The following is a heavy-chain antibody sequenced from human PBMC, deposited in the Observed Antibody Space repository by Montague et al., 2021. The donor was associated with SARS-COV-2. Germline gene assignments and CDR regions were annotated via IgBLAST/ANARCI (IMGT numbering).Heavy chain of an antibody. D-gene: IGHD2-2*01. V-gene: IGHV6-1*01. CDR2: TYYRSKWYN. CDR3: ARIPVGSKYYFDF. J-gene: IGHJ4*02. Sequence: CAISGDSVSSNIATWNWIRQSPSRGLEWLGRTYYRSKWYNDYAESVKGRITIDPDTSKHQFSLHLNSVTPEDTAVYYCARIPVGSKYYFDFWGQGTLVTASS. CDR1: GDSVSSNIAT.